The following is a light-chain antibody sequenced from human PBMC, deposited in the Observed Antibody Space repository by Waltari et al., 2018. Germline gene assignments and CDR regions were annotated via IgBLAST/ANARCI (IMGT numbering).Light chain of an antibody. CDR2: EVT. CDR1: SSDVGNYNL. CDR3: CSCACSNIVWV. J-gene: IGLJ3*02. Sequence: QSALTQPASVSGSPGQSITISCTGTSSDVGNYNLFSWYQQHPGKAPKLLFYEVTKRPSGSSNRFSGTKSGNTACLTISGLQAEDEADYYCCSCACSNIVWVFGGGTKLTVL. V-gene: IGLV2-23*02.